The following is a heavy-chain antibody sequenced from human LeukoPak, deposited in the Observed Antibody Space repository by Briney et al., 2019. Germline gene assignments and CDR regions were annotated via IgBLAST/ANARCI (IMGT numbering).Heavy chain of an antibody. CDR2: ISSSSSYT. Sequence: GGSLRLSCAASGFTFSDYYMSWIRQAPGKGLEWVSYISSSSSYTNYADSVKGRFTISRDNSKNTLYLQMNSLRAEDTAVYYCARDEYLDYYDSSGPPGAFDIWGQGTMVTVSS. CDR1: GFTFSDYY. D-gene: IGHD3-22*01. CDR3: ARDEYLDYYDSSGPPGAFDI. J-gene: IGHJ3*02. V-gene: IGHV3-11*06.